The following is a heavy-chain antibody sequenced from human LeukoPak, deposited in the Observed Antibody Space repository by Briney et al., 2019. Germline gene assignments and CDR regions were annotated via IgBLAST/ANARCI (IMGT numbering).Heavy chain of an antibody. Sequence: PGGSLRLSCAASGFTFNKYSMNWVRQAPGKGLEWVSSISSSSIYISYADSLKGRFTISRDNTKNSLYLQMNSLRVDDTAVYYCARDAVTGYSSGWYKPFPFDYWGQGSLVTVSS. CDR1: GFTFNKYS. J-gene: IGHJ4*02. D-gene: IGHD6-19*01. CDR3: ARDAVTGYSSGWYKPFPFDY. CDR2: ISSSSIYI. V-gene: IGHV3-21*01.